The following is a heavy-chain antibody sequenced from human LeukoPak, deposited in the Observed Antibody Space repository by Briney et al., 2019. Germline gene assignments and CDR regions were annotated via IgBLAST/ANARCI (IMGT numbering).Heavy chain of an antibody. CDR3: ARAPTRNYYDSSGYYNAFDI. CDR1: GGTFSSYA. J-gene: IGHJ3*02. V-gene: IGHV1-69*01. D-gene: IGHD3-22*01. CDR2: IIPIFGTA. Sequence: GASVKVSCKASGGTFSSYAISWVRQAPEQGLEWMGGIIPIFGTANYAQKFQGRVAITADESTSTAYMELSSLRSEDTAVYYCARAPTRNYYDSSGYYNAFDIWGQGTMVTVSS.